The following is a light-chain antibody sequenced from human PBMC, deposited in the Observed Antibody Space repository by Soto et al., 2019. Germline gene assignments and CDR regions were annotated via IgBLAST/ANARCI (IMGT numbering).Light chain of an antibody. CDR2: GAS. J-gene: IGKJ5*01. CDR3: QQFDSYPLT. CDR1: QSVSNN. Sequence: EIVLTQSPGTLSLSPGERATLSCRASQSVSNNYLAWYQQKPGQAPRLLIDGASTTATGIPARCSGSGSGTEFTLTISSLQSEDFAVYYYQQFDSYPLTFGQGTRLEIK. V-gene: IGKV3-15*01.